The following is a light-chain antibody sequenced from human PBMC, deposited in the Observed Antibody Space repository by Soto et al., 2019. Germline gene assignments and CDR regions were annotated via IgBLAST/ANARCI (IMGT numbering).Light chain of an antibody. J-gene: IGKJ2*01. CDR3: QQYGSSLYT. Sequence: EIVLTQSPGTLSLSPGERATLSCMASQSVSSSYLAWYQQKPGQAPRLLIYDASSRATGIPDRFSGSGSGTDFTLTISRLAPEDFAVYYCQQYGSSLYTFGQGTKLEIK. V-gene: IGKV3-20*01. CDR1: QSVSSSY. CDR2: DAS.